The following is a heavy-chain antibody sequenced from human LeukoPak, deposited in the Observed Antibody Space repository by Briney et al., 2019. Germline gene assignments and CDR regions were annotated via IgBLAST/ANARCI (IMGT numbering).Heavy chain of an antibody. D-gene: IGHD3-9*01. Sequence: PGGSLRLSCAASGFTFSSYSMNWVRQAPGKGLEWVSSISSSSSYIYYADSVKGRFTISRDNAKNSLYLQMNSLRAEDTAVYYCAKFRLSNYEILTGYYYYFDYWGQGTQVTVSS. V-gene: IGHV3-21*01. CDR1: GFTFSSYS. CDR3: AKFRLSNYEILTGYYYYFDY. CDR2: ISSSSSYI. J-gene: IGHJ4*02.